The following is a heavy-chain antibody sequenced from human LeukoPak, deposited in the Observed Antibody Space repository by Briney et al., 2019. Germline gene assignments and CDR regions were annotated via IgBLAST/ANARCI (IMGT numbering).Heavy chain of an antibody. CDR3: ASNPPTGGPGWD. CDR2: IYYSGST. CDR1: GFTVSSNY. D-gene: IGHD6-19*01. J-gene: IGHJ3*01. V-gene: IGHV4-39*07. Sequence: PGGSLRLSCAASGFTVSSNYMSWIRQPPGKGLEWIGSIYYSGSTSYNPSLKSRVTISVDTSKNQFSLKLSSVTAADTAVYYCASNPPTGGPGWDWGQGTMVTVSS.